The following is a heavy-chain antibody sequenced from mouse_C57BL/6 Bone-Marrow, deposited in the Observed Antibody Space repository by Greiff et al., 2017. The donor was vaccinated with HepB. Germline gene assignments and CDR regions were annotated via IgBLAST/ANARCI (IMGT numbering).Heavy chain of an antibody. CDR3: ARSRGPSSWFAY. Sequence: QVQLKESGPELVKPGASVKISCKASGYAFSSSWMNWVKQRPGKGLEWIGRIYPGDGDTNYNGKFKGKATLTADKSSSTAYMQLSSLTSEDSAVYFCARSRGPSSWFAYWGQGTLVTVSA. CDR2: IYPGDGDT. CDR1: GYAFSSSW. V-gene: IGHV1-82*01. J-gene: IGHJ3*01.